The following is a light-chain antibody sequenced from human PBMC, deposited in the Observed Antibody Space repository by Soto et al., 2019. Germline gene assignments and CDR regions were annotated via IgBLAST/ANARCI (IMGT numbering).Light chain of an antibody. CDR3: SSYTSSSTRV. V-gene: IGLV2-14*01. CDR2: DVS. CDR1: SSDVGNYNQ. Sequence: QSALTQPASVSGSPGQSITISCTGTSSDVGNYNQVSWYQQHPGKAPKVMIYDVSNRPSGVSNRFSGSKSGNTASLTISGLQAEDEDDYYCSSYTSSSTRVFGTGTKLTVL. J-gene: IGLJ1*01.